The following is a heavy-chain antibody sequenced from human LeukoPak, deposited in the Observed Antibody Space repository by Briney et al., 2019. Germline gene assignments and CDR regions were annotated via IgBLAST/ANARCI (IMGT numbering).Heavy chain of an antibody. Sequence: ASVKVSCKASGYTSTGYYMHWVRQAPGQGLEWMGWINPNSGGTNYAQKFQGRVTMTRDTSISTAYMELSRLRSDDTAVYYCARDLSPRQLAGHGYWGQGTLVTVSS. D-gene: IGHD6-6*01. CDR3: ARDLSPRQLAGHGY. V-gene: IGHV1-2*02. J-gene: IGHJ4*02. CDR1: GYTSTGYY. CDR2: INPNSGGT.